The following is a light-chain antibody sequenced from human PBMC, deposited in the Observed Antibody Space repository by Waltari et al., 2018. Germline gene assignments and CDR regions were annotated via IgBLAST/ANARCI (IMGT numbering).Light chain of an antibody. CDR2: GAS. CDR1: QSVSSN. Sequence: EIVMKQSPATLSVSPGERATLSCRAMQSVSSNLAWYQQKPGQAPRLLIYGASTRATGIPARFSGSGSGTEFTLTLSSLQSEDFAVYYCQQYNNWSDTFGQGTKLEIK. CDR3: QQYNNWSDT. J-gene: IGKJ2*01. V-gene: IGKV3-15*01.